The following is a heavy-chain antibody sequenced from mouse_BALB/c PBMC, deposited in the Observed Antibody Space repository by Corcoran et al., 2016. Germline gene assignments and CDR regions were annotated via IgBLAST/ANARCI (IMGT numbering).Heavy chain of an antibody. V-gene: IGHV9-4*02. CDR3: ARSGGNHAMDY. Sequence: QIQLVKSGPELKKPGETIRISCKASGYTFTTAGMQWVQKMPGKGLKWIGWINTHSGVPKYAEDFKGRFAFSLETSASTAYLQISNLKNEDTATYFCARSGGNHAMDYWGQGTSVTVSS. D-gene: IGHD2-1*01. J-gene: IGHJ4*01. CDR2: INTHSGVP. CDR1: GYTFTTAG.